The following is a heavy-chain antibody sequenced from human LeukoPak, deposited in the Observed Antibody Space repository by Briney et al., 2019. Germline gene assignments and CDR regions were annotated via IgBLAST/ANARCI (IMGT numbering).Heavy chain of an antibody. CDR3: ASSEWIQLWSPPYFDY. CDR2: IYYSGST. Sequence: SETLSLTCTVSGGSVSSGSYYWSWIRQPPGKGLEWIGYIYYSGSTNYNPSPKSRVTISVDTSKNQFSLKLSSVTAADTAVYYCASSEWIQLWSPPYFDYWGQGTLVTVSS. J-gene: IGHJ4*02. V-gene: IGHV4-61*01. CDR1: GGSVSSGSYY. D-gene: IGHD5-18*01.